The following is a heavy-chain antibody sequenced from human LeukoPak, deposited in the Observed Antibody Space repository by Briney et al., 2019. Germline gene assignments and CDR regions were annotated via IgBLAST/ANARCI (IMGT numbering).Heavy chain of an antibody. Sequence: ASVKVSCKASGYTFTSYGISWVRQAPGQGLEWMGWISACNGNTNYAQKLLGRVTMATDTSTSTAYMELRSLRSDGTAVYYCAVIAVAGTNYWGQGTLVTVSS. V-gene: IGHV1-18*01. CDR2: ISACNGNT. CDR1: GYTFTSYG. CDR3: AVIAVAGTNY. D-gene: IGHD6-19*01. J-gene: IGHJ4*02.